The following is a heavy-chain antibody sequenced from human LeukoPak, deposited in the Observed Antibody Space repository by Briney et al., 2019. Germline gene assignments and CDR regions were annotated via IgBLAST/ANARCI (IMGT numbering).Heavy chain of an antibody. V-gene: IGHV4-59*08. CDR3: ARHRQKGLDY. CDR2: ISNTGST. J-gene: IGHJ4*01. CDR1: GGSISSHY. Sequence: SETLSLTCTVSGGSISSHYWSWIRQAAGKGLKWIGYISNTGSTSYNPSLKSRVTISVDTSKSQLSLKLSSVTAADTAVYYCARHRQKGLDYWGHGTLVTVSS.